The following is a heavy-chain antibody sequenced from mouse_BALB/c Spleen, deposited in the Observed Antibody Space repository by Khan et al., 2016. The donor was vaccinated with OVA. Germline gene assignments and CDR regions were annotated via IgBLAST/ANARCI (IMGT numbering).Heavy chain of an antibody. CDR1: GFTFSSDW. CDR3: TQLGRSY. V-gene: IGHV6-6*02. CDR2: IRLKSDNYAT. D-gene: IGHD4-1*02. J-gene: IGHJ3*01. Sequence: EVKLEESGGGLVQPGGSMKLSCVASGFTFSSDWMSWVRQSPEKGLEWVAEIRLKSDNYATHYAESVKGKFTIERDDSKSRLYLQMTSLRAEDTGIYYCTQLGRSYWGQGTLVTVSA.